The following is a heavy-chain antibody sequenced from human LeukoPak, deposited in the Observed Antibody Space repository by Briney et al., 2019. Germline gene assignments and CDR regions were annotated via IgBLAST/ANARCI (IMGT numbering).Heavy chain of an antibody. CDR3: ASPKDDYYDSSGTDY. D-gene: IGHD3-22*01. Sequence: SETLSLTCTVPGGSISSSSHYWGWIRQPPGKGLEWIGSIYYSGGTYYNPSLKSRVTISVDTSKNQFSLKLSSVTAADTAVYYCASPKDDYYDSSGTDYWGQGTLVTVSS. CDR2: IYYSGGT. J-gene: IGHJ4*02. CDR1: GGSISSSSHY. V-gene: IGHV4-39*07.